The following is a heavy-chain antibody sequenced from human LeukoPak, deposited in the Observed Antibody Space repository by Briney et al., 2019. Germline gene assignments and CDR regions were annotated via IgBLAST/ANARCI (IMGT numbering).Heavy chain of an antibody. Sequence: SETLSLTCAVYGGSFSGYYWSWIRQPPGKGLEWIGEINHSGSTNYNPSLKSRVTISVDTSKNQFSLKLSSVTAADTAVYYCARETDPRDFWSGYYLGYYYYYMDVWGKGTTVTVSS. D-gene: IGHD3-3*01. CDR2: INHSGST. J-gene: IGHJ6*03. CDR3: ARETDPRDFWSGYYLGYYYYYMDV. CDR1: GGSFSGYY. V-gene: IGHV4-34*01.